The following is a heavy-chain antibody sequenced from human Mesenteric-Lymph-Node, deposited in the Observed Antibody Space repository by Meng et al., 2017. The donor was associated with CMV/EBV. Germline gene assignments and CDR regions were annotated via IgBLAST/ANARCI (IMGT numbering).Heavy chain of an antibody. J-gene: IGHJ6*02. CDR3: AVVPAAMRGYYYAMDV. Sequence: ASVKVSCKASGYTFTSYGISWVRQAPGQGLEWMGWINTDSGGTNYAQNFQGRVTMTRDTSISTAYMELRRLRSDDTVVYYCAVVPAAMRGYYYAMDVWGQGTTVTVSS. CDR1: GYTFTSYG. D-gene: IGHD2-2*01. CDR2: INTDSGGT. V-gene: IGHV1-2*02.